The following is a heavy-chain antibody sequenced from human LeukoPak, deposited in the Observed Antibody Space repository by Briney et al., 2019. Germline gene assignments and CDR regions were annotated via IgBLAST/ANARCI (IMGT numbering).Heavy chain of an antibody. CDR2: IRYDGSNR. CDR3: AKDRYSGSHGAFDY. V-gene: IGHV3-30*02. Sequence: GGSLRLSCGASGFTFSSYGMHWVRQAPGKGLEWVAFIRYDGSNRYYADSVKGRFTISRDNSKNTLYLQMNSLRAEDTAVYYCAKDRYSGSHGAFDYWGQGTLVTVSS. CDR1: GFTFSSYG. D-gene: IGHD1-26*01. J-gene: IGHJ4*02.